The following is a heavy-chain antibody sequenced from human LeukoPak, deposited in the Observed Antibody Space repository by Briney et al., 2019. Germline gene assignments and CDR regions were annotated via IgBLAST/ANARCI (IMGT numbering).Heavy chain of an antibody. CDR3: TSWGDTTAEYFQR. CDR1: GFTFSSYA. CDR2: INPDGRDT. Sequence: GGSLRLSCAASGFTFSSYAMSWVRQAPGKGLEWVAHINPDGRDTHYVDSVEGRFTISRDNAQNSMYLQMNSLRVEDTAVYYCTSWGDTTAEYFQRWGQGTLVTVSS. J-gene: IGHJ1*01. V-gene: IGHV3-7*01. D-gene: IGHD2-21*02.